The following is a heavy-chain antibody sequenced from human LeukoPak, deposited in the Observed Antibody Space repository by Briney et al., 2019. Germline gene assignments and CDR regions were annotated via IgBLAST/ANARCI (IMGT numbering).Heavy chain of an antibody. CDR2: ILTSGTT. D-gene: IGHD2-2*01. CDR1: NGSISSYH. CDR3: ARGHFRDIVVVPAATPAFDY. V-gene: IGHV4-4*09. Sequence: SETLSLTCTVSNGSISSYHWSWVRQPPGKGLEWIGYILTSGTTNYNPSLKSRLTISVDTSKNQFTLKLSSVTAADTAVYYCARGHFRDIVVVPAATPAFDYWGQGTLVTVSS. J-gene: IGHJ4*02.